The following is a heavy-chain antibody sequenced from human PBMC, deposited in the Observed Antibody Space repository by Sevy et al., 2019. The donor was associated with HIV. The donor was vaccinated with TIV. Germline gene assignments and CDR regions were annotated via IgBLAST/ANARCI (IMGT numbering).Heavy chain of an antibody. Sequence: GGSLRLSCAASGFSLTTSDMHWVRQAPGKGLEWVAYVRNDGSNKYYADSVRDRFTISRDSPKNTLYLQMNSLRDEDTAIYYCARDPLLGVAREVGRGGYWGQGTLVTVSS. J-gene: IGHJ4*02. CDR3: ARDPLLGVAREVGRGGY. D-gene: IGHD3-10*01. CDR2: VRNDGSNK. CDR1: GFSLTTSD. V-gene: IGHV3-30*02.